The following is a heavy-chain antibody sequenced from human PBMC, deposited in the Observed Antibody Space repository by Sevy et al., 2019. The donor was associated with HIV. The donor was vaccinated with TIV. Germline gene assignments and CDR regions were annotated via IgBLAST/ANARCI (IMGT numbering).Heavy chain of an antibody. CDR2: ISGSGGSS. D-gene: IGHD3-22*01. V-gene: IGHV3-23*01. Sequence: GGSLRLSCVASELRLSNYAMNWVRQAPGKGLEWVSGISGSGGSSYYADSVKGRFTISRDNSKNTLYLQMNSLRAEDTAMYYCAKDLYYDNSLFDYWGQGILVTVSS. J-gene: IGHJ4*02. CDR1: ELRLSNYA. CDR3: AKDLYYDNSLFDY.